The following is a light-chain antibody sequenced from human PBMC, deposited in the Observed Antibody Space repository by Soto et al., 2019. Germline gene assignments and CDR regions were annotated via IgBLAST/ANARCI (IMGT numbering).Light chain of an antibody. J-gene: IGKJ3*01. CDR2: AAS. V-gene: IGKV1-27*01. CDR1: QGISNY. Sequence: DIQMTQSPSSLSASVGDRVTITCRASQGISNYLAWYQQKPGKVPKLLIYAASTLQSGVPSRFSGSGSGTDFTLTISRLQPEDVATYYCQKYNSAPPFTFGPGTKVYIK. CDR3: QKYNSAPPFT.